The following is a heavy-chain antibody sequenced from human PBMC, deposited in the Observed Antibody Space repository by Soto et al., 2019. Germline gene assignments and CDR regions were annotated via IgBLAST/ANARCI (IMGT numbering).Heavy chain of an antibody. J-gene: IGHJ6*02. D-gene: IGHD3-22*01. CDR1: GGSISSYY. V-gene: IGHV4-59*01. CDR2: IYYSGST. CDR3: ARVYYYDSSGYYPPTYGMDV. Sequence: SETLSLTCTVSGGSISSYYWSWIRQPPGKGLEWIGYIYYSGSTNYNPSLKSRVTISVDTSKNQFSLKLSSVTAADTAVYYCARVYYYDSSGYYPPTYGMDVWGQGTTVTVSS.